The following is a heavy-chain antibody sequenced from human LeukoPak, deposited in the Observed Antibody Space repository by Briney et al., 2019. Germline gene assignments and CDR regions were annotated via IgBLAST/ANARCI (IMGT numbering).Heavy chain of an antibody. J-gene: IGHJ5*02. CDR2: FDPEDGET. CDR1: GYTLTELS. CDR3: ATHYYDSSGYLLVNP. Sequence: ASVKVSCKVSGYTLTELSMHWVRQAPGKGLEWMGGFDPEDGETIYAQKFQGRVTMTEDTSTDTAYMELSSLRSEDTAVYYCATHYYDSSGYLLVNPWGQGTLVTVSS. V-gene: IGHV1-24*01. D-gene: IGHD3-22*01.